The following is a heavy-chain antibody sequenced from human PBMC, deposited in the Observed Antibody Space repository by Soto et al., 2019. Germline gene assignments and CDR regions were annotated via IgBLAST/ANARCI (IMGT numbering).Heavy chain of an antibody. CDR1: GCTFSSYA. J-gene: IGHJ4*02. Sequence: AVKVSCKASGCTFSSYAISWVRQAPGQGLEWMGGIIPIFGTANYAQKFQGRVTITADKSTSTAYMELSSLRSEDTAVYYCARDGMGYYYGSGSFLDYWGQGTLVTVSS. D-gene: IGHD3-10*01. CDR2: IIPIFGTA. V-gene: IGHV1-69*06. CDR3: ARDGMGYYYGSGSFLDY.